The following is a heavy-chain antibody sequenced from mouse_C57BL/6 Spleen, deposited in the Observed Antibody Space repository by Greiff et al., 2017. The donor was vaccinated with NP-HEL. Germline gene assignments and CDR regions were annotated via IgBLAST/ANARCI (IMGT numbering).Heavy chain of an antibody. D-gene: IGHD1-1*01. CDR2: INYDGSST. CDR1: GFTFSDYY. V-gene: IGHV5-16*01. Sequence: EVQRVESEGGLVQPGSSMKLSCTASGFTFSDYYMAWVRQVPEKGLEWVANINYDGSSTYYLDSLKSRFIISRDNAKNILYLQMSSLKSEDTATYYCARDGRAVVAHWYFDVWGTGTTVTVSS. J-gene: IGHJ1*03. CDR3: ARDGRAVVAHWYFDV.